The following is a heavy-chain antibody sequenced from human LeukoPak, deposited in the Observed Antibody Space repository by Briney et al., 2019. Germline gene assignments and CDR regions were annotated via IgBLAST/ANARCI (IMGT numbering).Heavy chain of an antibody. CDR2: INAGNGNT. J-gene: IGHJ4*02. CDR3: AREIITGTRTFDY. D-gene: IGHD1-20*01. Sequence: GASVKVSCKASGYTFANYAMHWVRQAPGQRLEWMRWINAGNGNTKYSQKFQGRVTITRDTSATTAYMELSSLRSEDTAVYYCAREIITGTRTFDYWGQGTLVTVSS. CDR1: GYTFANYA. V-gene: IGHV1-3*01.